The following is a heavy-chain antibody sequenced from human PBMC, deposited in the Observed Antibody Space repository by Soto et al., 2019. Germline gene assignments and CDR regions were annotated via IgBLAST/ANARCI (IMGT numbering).Heavy chain of an antibody. Sequence: PGGSLRLSCAASGFTLSGKTMYWVRQAPGKGLEWVALIAPDGGTTDYAAPVKGRFTISRDDSKNTLYLQMNSLKTEDTAVYYCTTANSSSGRVSDAFDIWGQGTMVTVSS. CDR2: IAPDGGTT. V-gene: IGHV3-15*01. CDR1: GFTLSGKT. J-gene: IGHJ3*02. CDR3: TTANSSSGRVSDAFDI. D-gene: IGHD2-15*01.